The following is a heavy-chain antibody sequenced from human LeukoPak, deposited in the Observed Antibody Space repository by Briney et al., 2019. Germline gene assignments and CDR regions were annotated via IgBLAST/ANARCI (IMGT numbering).Heavy chain of an antibody. CDR3: ATEKDLLLDS. J-gene: IGHJ5*01. CDR2: FDPGEDET. V-gene: IGHV1-24*01. Sequence: ASVKVSCKVSGYSLSELSTHWVRHAPGQGLEWMGGFDPGEDETIYAQKFQGRVTMTEDTSTDTAYLELSSLRSEDTAVYFCATEKDLLLDSWGQGTPVTVSS. CDR1: GYSLSELS. D-gene: IGHD1-26*01.